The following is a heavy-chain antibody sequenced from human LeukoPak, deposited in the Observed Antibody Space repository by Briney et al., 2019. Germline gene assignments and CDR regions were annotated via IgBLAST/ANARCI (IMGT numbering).Heavy chain of an antibody. CDR2: ISTDNGDT. D-gene: IGHD3-16*01. Sequence: ASVRISCKASGLSLTHDGITWVRQAPGQGLEWMGWISTDNGDTNYAQKLQGRVTMTTDTSTSTAYMELRSLRSDDTAVYYCAREGLGELTLDCWGQGTLVTVSS. CDR1: GLSLTHDG. V-gene: IGHV1-18*01. J-gene: IGHJ4*02. CDR3: AREGLGELTLDC.